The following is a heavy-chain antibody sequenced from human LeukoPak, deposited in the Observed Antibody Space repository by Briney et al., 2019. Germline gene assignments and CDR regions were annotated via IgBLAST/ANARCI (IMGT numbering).Heavy chain of an antibody. D-gene: IGHD3-22*01. CDR3: AKAVVPVISQHYFDY. CDR2: IRYDGSIK. J-gene: IGHJ4*02. V-gene: IGHV3-30*02. CDR1: GFTFSDYG. Sequence: GGSLRLSCAASGFTFSDYGMDWVRQAPGKGLEWVAFIRYDGSIKYYTDSVKDRFTISRDNSRNTLYLQMNSLRDEDTAVYYCAKAVVPVISQHYFDYWGQGTLVTVSS.